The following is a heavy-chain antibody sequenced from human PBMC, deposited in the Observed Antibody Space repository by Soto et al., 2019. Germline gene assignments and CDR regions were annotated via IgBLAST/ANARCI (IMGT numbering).Heavy chain of an antibody. Sequence: QVQLVESGGGVVQPGRSLRLSCAASGFTFSSYGMHWVRQAPGKGLEWVAVIWYDGSNKYYADSVKGRFTISRDNSKNTLYLQMNSLRAEDTAGYYCARVSGELGPFDYWGQGTLVTVSS. D-gene: IGHD3-10*02. CDR2: IWYDGSNK. V-gene: IGHV3-33*01. CDR1: GFTFSSYG. J-gene: IGHJ4*02. CDR3: ARVSGELGPFDY.